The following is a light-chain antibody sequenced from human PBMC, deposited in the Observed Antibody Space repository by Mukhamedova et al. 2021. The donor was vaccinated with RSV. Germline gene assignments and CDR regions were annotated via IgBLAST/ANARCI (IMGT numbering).Light chain of an antibody. CDR2: AAS. V-gene: IGKV1-39*01. Sequence: GSQSISNYLNWYQQKPGKAPKLLIYAASSLQNEVPSRFSGSGSGTDFTLTISSLQPDDFATYYCQQSYSSPHNFGQGTKLEIK. CDR3: QQSYSSPHN. J-gene: IGKJ2*01. CDR1: QSISNY.